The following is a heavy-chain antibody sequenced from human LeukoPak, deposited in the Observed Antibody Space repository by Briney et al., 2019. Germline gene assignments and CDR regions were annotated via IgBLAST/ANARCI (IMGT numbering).Heavy chain of an antibody. CDR2: IYYSGST. CDR1: GGSISSYY. V-gene: IGHV4-59*01. Sequence: SETLSLTCTVSGGSISSYYWSWIRQPPGKGLEWIGYIYYSGSTNYNPSLKSRVTISVDTSKNQFSLNLSSVTAADTAVYYCGRGSGSNSVYYYKGMDVGGKGTTVTVSS. D-gene: IGHD1-26*01. J-gene: IGHJ6*04. CDR3: GRGSGSNSVYYYKGMDV.